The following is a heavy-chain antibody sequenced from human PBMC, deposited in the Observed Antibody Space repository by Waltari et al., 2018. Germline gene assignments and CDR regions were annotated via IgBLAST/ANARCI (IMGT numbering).Heavy chain of an antibody. D-gene: IGHD3-10*01. V-gene: IGHV4-39*01. Sequence: QLQLQESGPGLVKPSETLSLTCTVSGGSISSSSYYWGWIRQPPGKGLEWIGSIYYSGSTYYTPTLKSRVTISVDTSKNQFSLKLSSVTAADTAVYYCARLPGTGDYWGQGTLVTVSS. J-gene: IGHJ4*02. CDR2: IYYSGST. CDR1: GGSISSSSYY. CDR3: ARLPGTGDY.